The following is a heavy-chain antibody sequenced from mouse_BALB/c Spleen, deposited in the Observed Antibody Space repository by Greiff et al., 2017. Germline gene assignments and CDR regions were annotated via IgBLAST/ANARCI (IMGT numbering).Heavy chain of an antibody. CDR1: GFNIKDYY. CDR2: IDPENGDT. V-gene: IGHV14-4*02. CDR3: NAGDDYDD. Sequence: VQLKQSGAELVRSGASVKLSCTASGFNIKDYYMHWVKQRPEQGLEWIGWIDPENGDTEYAPKFQGKATMTADTSSNTAYLQLSSLTSEDTAVYYCNAGDDYDDWGQGTLVTVSA. J-gene: IGHJ3*01. D-gene: IGHD2-4*01.